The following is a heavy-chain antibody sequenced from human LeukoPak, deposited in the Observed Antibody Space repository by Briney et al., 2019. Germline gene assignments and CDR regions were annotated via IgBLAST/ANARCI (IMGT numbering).Heavy chain of an antibody. J-gene: IGHJ4*02. CDR2: IYYSGST. CDR3: ARDARLGIAEPLI. Sequence: PSQTLSLTCTVSGGSISSGGYYWSWIRQHPGKGLEWIGYIYYSGSTYYNPSLKSRVTISLDKSKNQFFLQLRSVTAADTAVYFCARDARLGIAEPLIWGQGILVTVSS. V-gene: IGHV4-31*03. D-gene: IGHD6-13*01. CDR1: GGSISSGGYY.